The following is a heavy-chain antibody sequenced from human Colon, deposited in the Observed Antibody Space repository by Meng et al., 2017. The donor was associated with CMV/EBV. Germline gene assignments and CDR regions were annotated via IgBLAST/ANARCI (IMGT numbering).Heavy chain of an antibody. J-gene: IGHJ4*02. CDR2: IKQDGSEK. CDR3: MTPTGSSDY. D-gene: IGHD6-6*01. CDR1: GFTFSSYW. Sequence: GGSLRLSCAASGFTFSSYWMNWVRQAPGEGLEWVANIKQDGSEKNYADSVKGRFTISRDNAQNSMYLQMTSLRVEDTSIYYCMTPTGSSDYWGQGTLVTVSS. V-gene: IGHV3-7*01.